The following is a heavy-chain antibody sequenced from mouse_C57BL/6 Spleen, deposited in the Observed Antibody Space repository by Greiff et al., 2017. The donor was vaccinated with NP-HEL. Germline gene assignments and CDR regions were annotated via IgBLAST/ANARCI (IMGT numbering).Heavy chain of an antibody. CDR3: ARGYDPAWFAY. CDR1: GFTFSDYY. D-gene: IGHD2-10*02. J-gene: IGHJ3*01. Sequence: EVQLVESGGGLVQPGASLKLSCAASGFTFSDYYMYWVRQTPEQRLEWVAYISNGGGSTYYPDTVPGRFTISRDNAKNTLYLQMSRLNSEDTAMYCCARGYDPAWFAYWGQGTLVTVSA. V-gene: IGHV5-12*01. CDR2: ISNGGGST.